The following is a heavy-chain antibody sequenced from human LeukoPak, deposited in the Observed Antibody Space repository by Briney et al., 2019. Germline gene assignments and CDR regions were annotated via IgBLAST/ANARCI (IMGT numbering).Heavy chain of an antibody. D-gene: IGHD1-26*01. V-gene: IGHV4-4*09. CDR2: IYTSGST. CDR3: ARQGPGSYLGY. Sequence: PSETLSLTCTVSGGSISTYYWTWIRQPPGKGLEWIGYIYTSGSTNYNPSLKSRITISVDTSKNQFSLKLSSVTAADTAVYSCARQGPGSYLGYWGQGTLVTVSS. CDR1: GGSISTYY. J-gene: IGHJ4*02.